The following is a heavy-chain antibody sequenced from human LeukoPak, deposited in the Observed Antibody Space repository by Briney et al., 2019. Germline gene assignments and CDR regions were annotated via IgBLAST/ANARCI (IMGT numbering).Heavy chain of an antibody. J-gene: IGHJ4*02. D-gene: IGHD6-13*01. CDR1: GYTFTSYY. V-gene: IGHV1-69*02. Sequence: SVKVSCKASGYTFTSYYMHWVRQAPGQGLEWMGRIIPILGIANYAQKFQGRVTITADKSTSTAYMELSSLRSEDTAVYYCVIIIAAAGTGYDNWGQGTLVTVSS. CDR2: IIPILGIA. CDR3: VIIIAAAGTGYDN.